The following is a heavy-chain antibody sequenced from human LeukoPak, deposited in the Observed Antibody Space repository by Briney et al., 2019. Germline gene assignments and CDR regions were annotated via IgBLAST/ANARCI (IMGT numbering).Heavy chain of an antibody. CDR3: TRDISSGWYFDY. CDR2: INWNGGST. CDR1: GFTFDDYG. V-gene: IGHV3-20*04. D-gene: IGHD6-19*01. Sequence: GGSLRLSCAVSGFTFDDYGMSWVRQAPGKGLEWVSGINWNGGSTGYVDSVKGRFTISRDNAKNSLHLQMNSLRAEDTALYYCTRDISSGWYFDYWGQGTLVTVSS. J-gene: IGHJ4*02.